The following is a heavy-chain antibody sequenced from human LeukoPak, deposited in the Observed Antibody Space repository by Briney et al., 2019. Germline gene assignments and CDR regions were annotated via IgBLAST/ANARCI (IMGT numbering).Heavy chain of an antibody. J-gene: IGHJ4*02. V-gene: IGHV4-39*01. CDR2: INYSGST. CDR1: GGSISSYY. CDR3: ASLLRFLEWFSSSAGCFDY. Sequence: SETLSLTCTVSGGSISSYYWGWIRQRPGKGPEWIGSINYSGSTYYNPSLKSRVTMSVDTSKNQFSLKLTSVTATDTAVYYCASLLRFLEWFSSSAGCFDYWGQGTLVTVSS. D-gene: IGHD3-3*01.